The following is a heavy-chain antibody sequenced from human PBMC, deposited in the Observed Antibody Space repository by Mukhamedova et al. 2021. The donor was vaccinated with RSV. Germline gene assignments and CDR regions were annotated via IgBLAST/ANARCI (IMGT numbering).Heavy chain of an antibody. CDR3: AKAPRAIFGYDAFDI. J-gene: IGHJ3*02. CDR2: ISGSGGST. D-gene: IGHD3-3*01. V-gene: IGHV3-23*01. Sequence: VRQAPGKGLEWVSAISGSGGSTYYADSVKGRFTISRDNSKNTLYLQMNSLRAEDTAVYYCAKAPRAIFGYDAFDIWGQGTMVTVSS.